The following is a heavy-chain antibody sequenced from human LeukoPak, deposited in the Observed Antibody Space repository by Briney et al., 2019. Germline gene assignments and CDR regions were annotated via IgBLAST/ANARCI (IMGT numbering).Heavy chain of an antibody. CDR2: ISYSGST. CDR3: ARHWFHCSIAGCYYDS. Sequence: SETLSLTCAVSGGSISITSDYWGWIRQPPGKGLECIGTISYSGSTYYNPSLKSRVTISVDTSKNQFSLKLNSVTAADTAVYHCARHWFHCSIAGCYYDSWGQGTLVTVSS. V-gene: IGHV4-39*01. J-gene: IGHJ4*02. CDR1: GGSISITSDY. D-gene: IGHD2-2*01.